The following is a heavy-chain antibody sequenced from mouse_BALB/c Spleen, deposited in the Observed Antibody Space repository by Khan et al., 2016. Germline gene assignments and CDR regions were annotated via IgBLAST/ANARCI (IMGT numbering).Heavy chain of an antibody. Sequence: EVQLQESGPGLVKPSQSLSLTCTVTGYSITSDYAWNWIRQFPGNKLEWMGYISYSGSTSYNPSLKSRISITRDTSTNQFFLQLNSVTTEDTATYYCARLRTGGYYFDYWGQGTTLTVAS. J-gene: IGHJ2*01. CDR3: ARLRTGGYYFDY. D-gene: IGHD3-3*01. CDR2: ISYSGST. CDR1: GYSITSDYA. V-gene: IGHV3-2*02.